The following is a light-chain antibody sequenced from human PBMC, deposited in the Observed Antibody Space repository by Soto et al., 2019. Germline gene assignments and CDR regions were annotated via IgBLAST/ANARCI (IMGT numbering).Light chain of an antibody. Sequence: EIVMTQSPATLSVSPGESATLSCRASQSVRSNLAWYQQKPGQAPRLLIYGASTRATGIPARFSGSGSGTEFTLTISGLQSEDFAVYYCHQYNMWPPLIVGGRTKVEIK. CDR2: GAS. V-gene: IGKV3-15*01. CDR3: HQYNMWPPLI. J-gene: IGKJ4*01. CDR1: QSVRSN.